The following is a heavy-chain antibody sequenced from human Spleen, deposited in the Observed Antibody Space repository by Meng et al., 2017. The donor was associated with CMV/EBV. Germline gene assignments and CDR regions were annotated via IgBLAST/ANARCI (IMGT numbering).Heavy chain of an antibody. J-gene: IGHJ4*02. Sequence: ASVKVSCKASGYTFTSHGVNWVRQAPGQGLEWMAWISAYNGHTNYAHKFQGRVTVTADTSTSTAYMELRSLRSDDTAVYYCASSDPHRDYYGSGIYDWYFDYWGQGTLVTVSS. CDR3: ASSDPHRDYYGSGIYDWYFDY. D-gene: IGHD3-10*01. CDR1: GYTFTSHG. V-gene: IGHV1-18*01. CDR2: ISAYNGHT.